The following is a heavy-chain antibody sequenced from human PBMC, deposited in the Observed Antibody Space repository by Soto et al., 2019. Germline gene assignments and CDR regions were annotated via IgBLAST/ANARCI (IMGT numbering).Heavy chain of an antibody. CDR3: AKAERKYCSGGSCYSGGYYYYYMDV. Sequence: HPGGSLRLSCAASGFTFSSYSMNWVRQAPGKGLEWVSYITGSSGSIYYADSVKGRFTISRDNSKNTLYLQMNSLRAEDTAVYYCAKAERKYCSGGSCYSGGYYYYYMDVWGKGTTVTVSS. D-gene: IGHD2-15*01. V-gene: IGHV3-23*01. J-gene: IGHJ6*03. CDR1: GFTFSSYS. CDR2: ITGSSGSI.